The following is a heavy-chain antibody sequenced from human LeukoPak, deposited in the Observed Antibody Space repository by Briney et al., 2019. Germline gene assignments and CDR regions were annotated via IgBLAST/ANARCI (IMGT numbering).Heavy chain of an antibody. CDR3: AKTFYSGSYLGFDY. J-gene: IGHJ4*02. D-gene: IGHD1-26*01. CDR1: GFTFSSYD. Sequence: RGSLRLSCAASGFTFSSYDMSWVRQAPGKGLEWVSSISGGGSTYYADSVKGRFTISRDNSKTTLYLQMNSLRAEDTAVYYCAKTFYSGSYLGFDYWGQGTLVTVSS. CDR2: ISGGGST. V-gene: IGHV3-23*01.